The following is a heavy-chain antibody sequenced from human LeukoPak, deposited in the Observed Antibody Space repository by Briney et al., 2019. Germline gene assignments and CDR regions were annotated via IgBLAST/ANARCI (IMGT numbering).Heavy chain of an antibody. CDR3: AKDRLVVVPAAMDY. D-gene: IGHD2-2*01. CDR2: ISYDGSNK. J-gene: IGHJ4*02. CDR1: GFTFSSYA. Sequence: GGSLRLSCAASGFTFSSYAMHWVRQAPGKGLEWVAVISYDGSNKYYADSVKGRFTISRGNSKNTLYLQMNSLRAEDTAVYYCAKDRLVVVPAAMDYWGQGTLVTVSS. V-gene: IGHV3-30-3*01.